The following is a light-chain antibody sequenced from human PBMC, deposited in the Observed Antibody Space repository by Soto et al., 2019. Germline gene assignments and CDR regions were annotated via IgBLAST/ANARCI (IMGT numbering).Light chain of an antibody. V-gene: IGLV2-14*01. CDR1: SSDVGGYNY. Sequence: QSALTQPASVSGSPGQSITISCTGTSSDVGGYNYVSWYQQHPGKAPKLMIYEVSNRPSGVSNRFSGSNSGNTASLTISGLQAEDEADYYCSSYTSSGTLVFGGGTKLTVL. CDR2: EVS. J-gene: IGLJ3*02. CDR3: SSYTSSGTLV.